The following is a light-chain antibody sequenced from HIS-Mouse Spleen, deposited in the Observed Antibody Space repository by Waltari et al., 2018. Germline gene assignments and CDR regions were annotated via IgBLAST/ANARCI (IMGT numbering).Light chain of an antibody. J-gene: IGLJ3*02. CDR1: SSDVGGYNY. CDR3: SSYTSSSTWV. Sequence: QSALTQPASVSGSPGQSITIPCTGTSSDVGGYNYVSWYQQHQGKAPKLMISEVSNRPSGVSNRFSGSKSGNTASLTISGLQAEDEADYYCSSYTSSSTWVFGGGTKLTVL. CDR2: EVS. V-gene: IGLV2-14*01.